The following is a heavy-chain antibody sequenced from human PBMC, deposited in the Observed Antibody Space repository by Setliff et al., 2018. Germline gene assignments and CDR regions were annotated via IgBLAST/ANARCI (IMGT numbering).Heavy chain of an antibody. V-gene: IGHV4-39*07. CDR3: VRVRVVQGYYEFDS. D-gene: IGHD3-16*01. Sequence: PSETLSLTCSVSGGSISSSRYSWGWIRQTPGKGLEWIANIYFNGDTVKQPFLKSRVTISIDTSKNQFSLGLSSVIVADTATYYCVRVRVVQGYYEFDSWGQGALVTVSS. CDR1: GGSISSSRYS. CDR2: IYFNGDT. J-gene: IGHJ4*02.